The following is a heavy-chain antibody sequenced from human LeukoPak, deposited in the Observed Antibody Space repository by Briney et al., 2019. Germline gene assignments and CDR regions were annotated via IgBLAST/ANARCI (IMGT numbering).Heavy chain of an antibody. Sequence: SETLSLTCAVYGGSFSGYYWSWIRQPPGKGLEWIGEINHSGSTNYNPSLKSRVTISVDTSKNQFSLKLNSVTAADTAVYYCARGFSYDYVWGSYRPSRLDYWGQGTLVTVSS. CDR2: INHSGST. V-gene: IGHV4-34*01. CDR3: ARGFSYDYVWGSYRPSRLDY. J-gene: IGHJ4*02. CDR1: GGSFSGYY. D-gene: IGHD3-16*02.